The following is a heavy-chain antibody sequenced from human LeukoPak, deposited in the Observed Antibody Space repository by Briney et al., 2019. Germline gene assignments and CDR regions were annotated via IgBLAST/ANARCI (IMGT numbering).Heavy chain of an antibody. J-gene: IGHJ4*02. CDR1: GFTFSSYA. CDR3: AKDPNGLLWFGELLGGLDY. CDR2: ISGSGGST. V-gene: IGHV3-23*01. D-gene: IGHD3-10*01. Sequence: PGGSLRLSCAASGFTFSSYAMSWVRQAPGKGLEWVSAISGSGGSTYYADSVKGRFTISRDNSKNTVYLQMNSLRAEDTAVYYCAKDPNGLLWFGELLGGLDYWGQGTLVTVSS.